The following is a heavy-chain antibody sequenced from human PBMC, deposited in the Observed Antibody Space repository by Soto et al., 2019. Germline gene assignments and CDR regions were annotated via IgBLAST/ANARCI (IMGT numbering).Heavy chain of an antibody. V-gene: IGHV1-46*01. Sequence: GASVKVSCKASGYTFTSYYMHWVRQAPGQGLEWMGIINPSGGSTSYAQKFQGRVTMTRDTSTSTVYMELSSLRSEDTAVYYCAREVVTIMISNHAFDIRGQGTMVTVSS. CDR1: GYTFTSYY. CDR3: AREVVTIMISNHAFDI. CDR2: INPSGGST. D-gene: IGHD3-22*01. J-gene: IGHJ3*02.